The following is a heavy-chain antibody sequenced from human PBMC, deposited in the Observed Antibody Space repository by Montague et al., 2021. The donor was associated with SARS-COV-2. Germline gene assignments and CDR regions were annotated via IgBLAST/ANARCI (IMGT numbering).Heavy chain of an antibody. D-gene: IGHD6-13*01. Sequence: SLRLSCAASGFTVSSNYMSWVRQAPGKGLEWVSDIYSGGSTYYADSVKGRFTISRDNSKNTVYLQMNSLRAEDTAVYYCARDTPKQLNCYYGMDAWGQGTTVTVSS. CDR1: GFTVSSNY. J-gene: IGHJ6*02. CDR2: IYSGGST. CDR3: ARDTPKQLNCYYGMDA. V-gene: IGHV3-66*01.